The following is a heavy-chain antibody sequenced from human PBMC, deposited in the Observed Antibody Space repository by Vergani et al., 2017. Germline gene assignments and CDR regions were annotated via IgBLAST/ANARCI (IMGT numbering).Heavy chain of an antibody. D-gene: IGHD2/OR15-2a*01. V-gene: IGHV3-72*01. Sequence: EVQVVESGGGLVQPGGSLRLSCAASGFIFSGHYMDWVRQAPGKGLDWVGRIRNKANDYTTQYAASVEGRFTISRDDSKIYLYLQMNSLKAEDRATYYCEREERNNTSPFSGDWGQGTLATV. CDR1: GFIFSGHY. CDR3: EREERNNTSPFSGD. J-gene: IGHJ4*02. CDR2: IRNKANDYTT.